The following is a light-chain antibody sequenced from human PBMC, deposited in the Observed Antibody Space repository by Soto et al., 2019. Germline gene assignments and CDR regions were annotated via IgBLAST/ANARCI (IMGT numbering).Light chain of an antibody. CDR2: EVS. J-gene: IGLJ3*02. CDR1: ASDIGGYNF. V-gene: IGLV2-14*01. Sequence: QSALTQPASVSGSPGQSITISCTRTASDIGGYNFVSWYQHHPGKAPKLVIYEVSNRPSGVSNRFSGSKSGSTAFLTVSGVQAEDEADYYCSSYAERNSVLFGGGTKLTVL. CDR3: SSYAERNSVL.